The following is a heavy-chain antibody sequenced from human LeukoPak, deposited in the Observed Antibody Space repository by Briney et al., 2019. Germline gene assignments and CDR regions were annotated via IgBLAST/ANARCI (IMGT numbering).Heavy chain of an antibody. D-gene: IGHD3-9*01. CDR3: ARAPVTYYDILTGYPFDY. CDR2: IIPIFCTA. Sequence: SSVTVSCKASGGTFSSYAISWVRQAPGQGLEWMGGIIPIFCTANYAQKFQARVTITTDESTSTAYMELSSLRSEDTAVYYCARAPVTYYDILTGYPFDYWGQGTLVTVSS. V-gene: IGHV1-69*05. CDR1: GGTFSSYA. J-gene: IGHJ4*02.